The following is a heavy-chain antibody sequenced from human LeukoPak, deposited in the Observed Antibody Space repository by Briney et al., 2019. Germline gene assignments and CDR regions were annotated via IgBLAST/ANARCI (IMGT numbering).Heavy chain of an antibody. D-gene: IGHD1-26*01. CDR2: IYPGDSGP. CDR1: GYSFTGYY. V-gene: IGHV5-51*01. J-gene: IGHJ3*01. Sequence: GESLKISCKDSGYSFTGYYSGWVRQMPAKGLEWMGIIYPGDSGPTYSPSFQGHVTISVDKSINTAYLQWSSLQASDTAMYYCGMSGDRVPLQDDVFDVWGQGTMVTVST. CDR3: GMSGDRVPLQDDVFDV.